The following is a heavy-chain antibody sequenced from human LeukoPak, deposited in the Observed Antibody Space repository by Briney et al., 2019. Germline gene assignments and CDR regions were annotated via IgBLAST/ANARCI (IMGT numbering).Heavy chain of an antibody. CDR2: INNDGSST. CDR3: ARVLRYDNSGHDSFDI. J-gene: IGHJ3*02. CDR1: GFTFSHYW. D-gene: IGHD3-22*01. Sequence: GGSLRLSCAASGFTFSHYWMHWVRQVPGKGLVWVSHINNDGSSTTYADSVKGRFTISRDNAKNSLYLQMNSLRAEDTAVYYCARVLRYDNSGHDSFDIWGQGTMVTVSS. V-gene: IGHV3-74*01.